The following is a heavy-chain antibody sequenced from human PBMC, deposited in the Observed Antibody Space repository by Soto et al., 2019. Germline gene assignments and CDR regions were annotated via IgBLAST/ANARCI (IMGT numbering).Heavy chain of an antibody. CDR1: GFTFSSYV. V-gene: IGHV3-64D*06. J-gene: IGHJ4*02. CDR3: VKTGRFGHLVPTDY. Sequence: HPGGSLRLSCSAAGFTFSSYVMYWVRQAPGKGLEYVSAISDSGGNTYYADSVKGRCTISRDNSKNTLFLQMSSLRTEDTAVYYCVKTGRFGHLVPTDYWGQGTLVTVSS. CDR2: ISDSGGNT. D-gene: IGHD6-6*01.